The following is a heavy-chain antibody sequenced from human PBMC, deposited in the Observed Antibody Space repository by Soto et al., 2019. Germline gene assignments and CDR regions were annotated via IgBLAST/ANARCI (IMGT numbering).Heavy chain of an antibody. CDR3: ASRQYLNCSGGSCYSRYNWFDP. V-gene: IGHV4-39*01. CDR2: IYYSGST. CDR1: GVSISSSSYY. J-gene: IGHJ5*02. Sequence: TSETLSLTCTVSGVSISSSSYYLGWIRQPPGKGLEWIGSIYYSGSTYYNPSLKSRVTISVDTSKNQFSLKLSSVTAADTAVYYCASRQYLNCSGGSCYSRYNWFDPWGQGTLVTVSS. D-gene: IGHD2-15*01.